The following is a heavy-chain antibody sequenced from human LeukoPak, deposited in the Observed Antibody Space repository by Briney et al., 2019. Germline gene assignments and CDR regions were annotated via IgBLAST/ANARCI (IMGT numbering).Heavy chain of an antibody. CDR2: IIPIFGTA. D-gene: IGHD3-3*01. CDR3: ASGGDDFWSGYSDY. CDR1: GYTFTSYD. V-gene: IGHV1-69*13. Sequence: ASVKVSCKASGYTFTSYDINWVRQATGQGLEWMGGIIPIFGTANYAQKFQGRVTITADESTSTAYMELSSLRSEDTAVYYCASGGDDFWSGYSDYWGQGTLVTVSS. J-gene: IGHJ4*02.